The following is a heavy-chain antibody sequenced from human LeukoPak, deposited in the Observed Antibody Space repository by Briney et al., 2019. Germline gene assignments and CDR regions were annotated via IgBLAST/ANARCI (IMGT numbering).Heavy chain of an antibody. V-gene: IGHV4-34*01. CDR3: ASYDYVWGSYRYPGDY. D-gene: IGHD3-16*02. Sequence: SETLSLTCAVYGGSSSGYYWSWIRQPPGKGLEWIGEINHSGSTNYTPSLKSRVTISVDTSKNQFSLKLSSVTAADTAVYYCASYDYVWGSYRYPGDYWGQGTLVTVSS. J-gene: IGHJ4*02. CDR2: INHSGST. CDR1: GGSSSGYY.